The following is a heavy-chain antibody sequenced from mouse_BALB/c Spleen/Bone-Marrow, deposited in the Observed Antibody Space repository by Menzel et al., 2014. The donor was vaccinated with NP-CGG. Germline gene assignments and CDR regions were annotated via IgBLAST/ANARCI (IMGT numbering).Heavy chain of an antibody. D-gene: IGHD1-2*01. CDR1: GYTFTEYT. CDR2: VNPNNGGT. Sequence: EVQVVESGPELVKPGASVKISCKTSGYTFTEYTMHWVKQSHGKSLEWIGGVNPNNGGTIYNQKFKGNATLTVDKSSSTAYMELRSLTSEDSAVYYCARKDYGYNYVMDYWGQGTSVTVSS. CDR3: ARKDYGYNYVMDY. V-gene: IGHV1-18*01. J-gene: IGHJ4*01.